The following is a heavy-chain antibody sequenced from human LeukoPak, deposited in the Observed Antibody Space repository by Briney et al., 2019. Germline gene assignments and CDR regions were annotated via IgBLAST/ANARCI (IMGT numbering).Heavy chain of an antibody. CDR3: AKESYYDTSGDAFDI. Sequence: GGSLRLSCAASGFTFSSYARSWVRQAPGKGLEWVSVISGSGGSTYYAGSVKGRFTISRDNSYNMLYLQVNSLRAEDTALYYCAKESYYDTSGDAFDIWGRGTMVTVSS. V-gene: IGHV3-23*01. CDR1: GFTFSSYA. D-gene: IGHD3-22*01. CDR2: ISGSGGST. J-gene: IGHJ3*02.